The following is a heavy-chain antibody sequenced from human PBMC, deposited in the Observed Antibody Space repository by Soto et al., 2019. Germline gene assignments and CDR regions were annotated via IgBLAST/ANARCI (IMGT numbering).Heavy chain of an antibody. CDR2: IYYDGSRK. D-gene: IGHD6-25*01. CDR3: ARDSGILAAGEAGY. J-gene: IGHJ4*02. V-gene: IGHV3-33*01. Sequence: QVQLVESGGGVVQPGRSLKLSCAVSGFTFSSFGMHWVRQAPGKGLEWVAFIYYDGSRKEYADSVKGRFTISRDNSKNTLYLLMNSLRAEDTAVYYCARDSGILAAGEAGYWGQGTLVSVSS. CDR1: GFTFSSFG.